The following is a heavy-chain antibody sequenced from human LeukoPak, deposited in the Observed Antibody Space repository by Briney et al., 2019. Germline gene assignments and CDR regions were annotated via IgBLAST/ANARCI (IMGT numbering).Heavy chain of an antibody. CDR1: GYIFTDYH. V-gene: IGHV1-2*02. CDR2: INSNSGGT. J-gene: IGHJ6*02. Sequence: ASVKVSCKASGYIFTDYHVHWVRQAPGQGPEWMGCINSNSGGTLYAQKFQGRVTMTRDTSITTAYMELSGLRSDDTAVYFCARRLGRTADYFSGMDVWGQGTTVIVSS. D-gene: IGHD2-2*01. CDR3: ARRLGRTADYFSGMDV.